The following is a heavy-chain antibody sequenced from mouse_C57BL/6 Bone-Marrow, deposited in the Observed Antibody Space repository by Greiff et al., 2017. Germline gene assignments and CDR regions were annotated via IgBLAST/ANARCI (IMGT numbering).Heavy chain of an antibody. CDR3: NHYYGSSYGAY. D-gene: IGHD1-1*01. CDR2: IDPENGDA. Sequence: VQLKESGAELVRPGASVKLSCTASGFNIKDDYMHWVKQRPEQGLEWIGWIDPENGDAEYASNFQGKATITADTSSNTAYLQLSSLTSEDTAVYYCNHYYGSSYGAYWGQGTRVTVSA. J-gene: IGHJ3*01. V-gene: IGHV14-4*01. CDR1: GFNIKDDY.